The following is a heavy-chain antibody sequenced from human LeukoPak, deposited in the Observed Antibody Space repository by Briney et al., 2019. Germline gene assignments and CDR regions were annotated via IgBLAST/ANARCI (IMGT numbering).Heavy chain of an antibody. D-gene: IGHD5-24*01. CDR1: GFTFSSYA. Sequence: GGSLRLSCAASGFTFSSYAMHWVRQAPGKGLEWVAVISYDGSNKYYADSVKGRFTISRDNSKNTLYLQMNSLRAEDTAVYYCAARDGYNSVPFDYWGQGTLVTVSS. CDR3: AARDGYNSVPFDY. J-gene: IGHJ4*02. V-gene: IGHV3-30*04. CDR2: ISYDGSNK.